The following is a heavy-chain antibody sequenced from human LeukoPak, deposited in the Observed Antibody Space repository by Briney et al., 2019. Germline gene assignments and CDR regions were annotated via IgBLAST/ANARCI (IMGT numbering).Heavy chain of an antibody. D-gene: IGHD3-10*01. J-gene: IGHJ3*02. Sequence: ASVKVSCKASGGTFSSYAISWVRQAPGQGLEWMGGIIPIFGTANYAQKFQGRVTITTDESMSTAYMELSSLRSEDTAVYYCASKADVLLESLGAFDIWGQGTMVTVSS. V-gene: IGHV1-69*05. CDR1: GGTFSSYA. CDR2: IIPIFGTA. CDR3: ASKADVLLESLGAFDI.